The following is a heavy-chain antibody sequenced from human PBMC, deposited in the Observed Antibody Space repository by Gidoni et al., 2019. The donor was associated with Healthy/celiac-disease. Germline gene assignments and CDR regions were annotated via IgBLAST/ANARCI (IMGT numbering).Heavy chain of an antibody. CDR3: AKDISGSYHDEAFDY. V-gene: IGHV3-9*01. CDR2: ISWNSGSI. Sequence: EVQLVESGGGLVQPGRSLRLSCAASGFTFVDYAMHWDRQAPGKGLEWVSGISWNSGSIGYADSVKGRFTISRDNAKNSLYLQMNSLRAEDTALYYCAKDISGSYHDEAFDYWGQGTLVTVSS. D-gene: IGHD1-26*01. CDR1: GFTFVDYA. J-gene: IGHJ4*02.